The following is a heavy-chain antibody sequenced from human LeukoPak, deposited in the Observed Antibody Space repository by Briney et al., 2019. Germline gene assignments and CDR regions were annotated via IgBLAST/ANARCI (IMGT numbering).Heavy chain of an antibody. Sequence: ASVKVSCKASGGTFSSYAISWVRQAPGRGLEWMGGIIPIFGTANYAQKFQGRVTITADESTSTAYMELSSLRSEDAAVYYCARDKTYCSSTSCYQLFDYWGQGTLVTVSS. CDR1: GGTFSSYA. CDR2: IIPIFGTA. V-gene: IGHV1-69*13. CDR3: ARDKTYCSSTSCYQLFDY. J-gene: IGHJ4*02. D-gene: IGHD2-2*01.